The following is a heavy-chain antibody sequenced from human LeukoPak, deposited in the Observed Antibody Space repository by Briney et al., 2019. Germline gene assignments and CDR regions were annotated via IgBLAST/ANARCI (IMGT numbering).Heavy chain of an antibody. CDR2: IYYSGST. V-gene: IGHV4-59*12. CDR1: GGSISSYY. J-gene: IGHJ6*03. D-gene: IGHD6-6*01. Sequence: SETLSLTCTVSGGSISSYYWSWIRQPPGKGLEWIGYIYYSGSTNYNPSLKSRVTISVDTSKNQFSLKLSSVTAADTAVYYCARDQSYSSSSVYYYMDVWGKGTTVTVSS. CDR3: ARDQSYSSSSVYYYMDV.